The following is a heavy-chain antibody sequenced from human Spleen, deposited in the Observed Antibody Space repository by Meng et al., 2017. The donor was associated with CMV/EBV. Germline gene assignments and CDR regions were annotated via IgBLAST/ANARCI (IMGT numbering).Heavy chain of an antibody. V-gene: IGHV1-18*01. CDR2: INTYNANT. J-gene: IGHJ6*02. CDR3: ARGNHDYSNYLRPKYGMDV. Sequence: ASVKVSCKASGYSFTSYGISWVRQDPGQGLEWLGWINTYNANTNYAQILQGRVTMATDTSTRTAYMELRSLRSDDTAVYYCARGNHDYSNYLRPKYGMDVWGQGTTVTVSS. D-gene: IGHD4-11*01. CDR1: GYSFTSYG.